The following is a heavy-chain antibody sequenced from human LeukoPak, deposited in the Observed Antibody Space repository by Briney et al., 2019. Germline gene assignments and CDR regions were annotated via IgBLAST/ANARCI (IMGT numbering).Heavy chain of an antibody. CDR1: GFTFSSYA. J-gene: IGHJ4*02. CDR3: ARISGGVYFDY. D-gene: IGHD3-10*01. V-gene: IGHV3-30-3*01. CDR2: ISYDGSNK. Sequence: GRSLRLSCAASGFTFSSYAMHWVRQAPGKGLEWVAVISYDGSNKYYADSVKGRFTISRDNSKNTLYLQMNSLRAEDTAVYYCARISGGVYFDYWGQGTLVTVSS.